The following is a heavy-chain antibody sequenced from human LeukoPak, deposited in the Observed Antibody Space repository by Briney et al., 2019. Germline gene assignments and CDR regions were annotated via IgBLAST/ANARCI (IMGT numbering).Heavy chain of an antibody. V-gene: IGHV5-51*01. D-gene: IGHD6-13*01. CDR3: ARLDSSSWYY. Sequence: GESLKISCKGSGYSFTSNWIGWVRHMHGKGLEWMGIIFPGDSDTRYSPAFQGQVTISADKSISTAYLQWSSLKASDTAMYYCARLDSSSWYYWGQGTRVSVSS. J-gene: IGHJ4*02. CDR2: IFPGDSDT. CDR1: GYSFTSNW.